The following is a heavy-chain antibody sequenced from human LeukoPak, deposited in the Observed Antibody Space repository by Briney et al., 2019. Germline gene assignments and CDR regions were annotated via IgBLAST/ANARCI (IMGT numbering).Heavy chain of an antibody. Sequence: SETLSLTCAVYGGSFSGYYWSWIRQPPGKGLEWIGEINHSGSTNYNPSLKSRVTISVDTSKNQFSLKLSSVTAADTAVYYCARGRGAGHYWGQGTLVTVSS. CDR3: ARGRGAGHY. D-gene: IGHD3-10*01. CDR2: INHSGST. J-gene: IGHJ4*02. V-gene: IGHV4-34*01. CDR1: GGSFSGYY.